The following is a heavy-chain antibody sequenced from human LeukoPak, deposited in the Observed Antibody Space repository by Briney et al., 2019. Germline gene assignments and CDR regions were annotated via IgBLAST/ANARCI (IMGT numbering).Heavy chain of an antibody. Sequence: GGSLRLSCAASGFTFSSYAMSWVRQAPGKGLEWVSAISGSGGSTYYADSVKGRFTISRDNSKNTLYLQMNGLRAEDTAVYYCAKVYHVFWSGYLDFWGQGTLVTVSS. D-gene: IGHD3-3*01. J-gene: IGHJ4*02. CDR1: GFTFSSYA. CDR3: AKVYHVFWSGYLDF. CDR2: ISGSGGST. V-gene: IGHV3-23*01.